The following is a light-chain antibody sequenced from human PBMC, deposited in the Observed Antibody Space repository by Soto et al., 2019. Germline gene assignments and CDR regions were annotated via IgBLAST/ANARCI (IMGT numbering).Light chain of an antibody. V-gene: IGKV3-20*01. Sequence: EIVLTQSPGTLSLSPGERATLSCRASQSVSAGHLAWYQQKPGQAPRLLIYGASSRATGIPDRFSGSGSGTDFTLIISRLEPEDFAVYFCQQYGSSPLTFGGGTKVDIK. CDR3: QQYGSSPLT. CDR1: QSVSAGH. CDR2: GAS. J-gene: IGKJ4*01.